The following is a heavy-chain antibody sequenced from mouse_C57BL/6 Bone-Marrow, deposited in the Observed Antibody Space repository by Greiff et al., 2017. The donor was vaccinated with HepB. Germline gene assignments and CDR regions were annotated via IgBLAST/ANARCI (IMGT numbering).Heavy chain of an antibody. V-gene: IGHV8-11*01. Sequence: QVTLKVSGPGILQPSQTLSLTCSFSGFSLSTSGMGVGWIHQPSGNGLEWLAHIWWNDNKYYNTALKSRLTISKDTSNNQVFLKIASVDTADTATYYCARIERITTVVAPVAYWGQGTLVTVSA. CDR2: IWWNDNK. CDR1: GFSLSTSGMG. CDR3: ARIERITTVVAPVAY. J-gene: IGHJ3*01. D-gene: IGHD1-1*01.